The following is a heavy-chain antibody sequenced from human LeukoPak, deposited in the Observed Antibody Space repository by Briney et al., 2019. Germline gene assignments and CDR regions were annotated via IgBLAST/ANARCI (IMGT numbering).Heavy chain of an antibody. J-gene: IGHJ4*02. D-gene: IGHD5-18*01. V-gene: IGHV5-51*01. CDR2: IYPGDSDT. CDR3: ARLSAMASDLLAY. Sequence: GESLKISCKGSGYSFSSYWIAWVRQMPGKGLEWMGIIYPGDSDTRYSPSFQGQVTISADKSISTAYLQWSSLKASDTAMYYCARLSAMASDLLAYWGQGTLVTVSS. CDR1: GYSFSSYW.